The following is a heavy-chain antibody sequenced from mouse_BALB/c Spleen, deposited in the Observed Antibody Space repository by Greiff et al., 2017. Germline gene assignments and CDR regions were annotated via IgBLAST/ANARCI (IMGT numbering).Heavy chain of an antibody. CDR3: ARWGYGNYVFDY. J-gene: IGHJ2*01. CDR2: INPSTGYT. Sequence: VQLHQSGAELAKPGASVKMSCKASGYTFTSYWMHWVKQRPGQGLEWIGYINPSTGYTEYNQKFKDKATLTADKSSSTAYMQLSSLTSEDSAVYYCARWGYGNYVFDYWGQGTTLTVSS. V-gene: IGHV1-7*01. CDR1: GYTFTSYW. D-gene: IGHD2-10*02.